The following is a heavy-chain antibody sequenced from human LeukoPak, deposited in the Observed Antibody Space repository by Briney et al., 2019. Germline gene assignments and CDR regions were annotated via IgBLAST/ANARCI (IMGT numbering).Heavy chain of an antibody. D-gene: IGHD3-22*01. Sequence: PGGSLRLSCAASGFTFSTYAMSWVRQAPGKGLEWVSSISSSGGSTYYADSVKGRFTISRDKSKNSLYLQMNSLRVEDTAVYYCARDQDYYDSSGYPRAFDIWGQGTMVTVSS. CDR3: ARDQDYYDSSGYPRAFDI. V-gene: IGHV3-23*01. CDR1: GFTFSTYA. J-gene: IGHJ3*02. CDR2: ISSSGGST.